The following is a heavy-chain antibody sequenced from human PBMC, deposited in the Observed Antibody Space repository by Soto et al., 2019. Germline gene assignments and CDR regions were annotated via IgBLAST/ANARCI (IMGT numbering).Heavy chain of an antibody. D-gene: IGHD2-2*01. V-gene: IGHV4-31*03. CDR1: GGSISSGGYY. J-gene: IGHJ4*02. CDR2: IYYSGST. Sequence: SETLSLTGTVSGGSISSGGYYWSWIRQHPGKGLEWIGYIYYSGSTYYNPSLKSRVTISVDTSKNQFSLKLSSVTAADTAVYYCARVPYCRSTSCYYFDYWGQGTLVTVSS. CDR3: ARVPYCRSTSCYYFDY.